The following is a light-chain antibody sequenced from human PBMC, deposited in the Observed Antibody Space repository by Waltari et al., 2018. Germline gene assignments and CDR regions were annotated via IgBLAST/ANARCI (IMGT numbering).Light chain of an antibody. V-gene: IGKV1-39*01. CDR3: QQSYSTPPT. CDR2: AAS. CDR1: QSIRSY. J-gene: IGKJ5*01. Sequence: DIQMTQSPSSLSASVGDRVTITCRPSQSIRSYLNWYQQKPGKAPKLLIYAASSLQSGVPSRFSGSGSGTDFTLTISSLQPEDFATYYCQQSYSTPPTFGQGTRLEIK.